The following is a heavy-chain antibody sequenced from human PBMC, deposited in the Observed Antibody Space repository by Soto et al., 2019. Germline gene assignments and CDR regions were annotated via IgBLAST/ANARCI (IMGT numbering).Heavy chain of an antibody. V-gene: IGHV4-34*01. D-gene: IGHD3-16*01. J-gene: IGHJ5*02. CDR3: ARALEEYYEWFDP. CDR2: INHSGST. CDR1: GGSFSGYY. Sequence: KASETLSLTCAVYGGSFSGYYWSWIRQPPGKGLEWIGEINHSGSTNYNPSLKSRVTISVDTSKNQFSLKLSSVTAADTAVYYCARALEEYYEWFDPWGQGTLVTVSS.